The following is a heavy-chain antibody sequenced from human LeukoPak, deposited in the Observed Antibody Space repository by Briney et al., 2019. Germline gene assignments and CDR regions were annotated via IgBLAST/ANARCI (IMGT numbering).Heavy chain of an antibody. D-gene: IGHD3-10*01. CDR3: ARWYYYGSGSYWPRGMDV. CDR1: GYTFTSYY. V-gene: IGHV1-46*01. Sequence: ASVKVSCKASGYTFTSYYMHWVRQAPGQGLEWMGIINPSGGSTSYAQKFQGRVTMTRDTSTGTVYMELSSLRSEDTAVYYCARWYYYGSGSYWPRGMDVWGQGTTVTVSS. CDR2: INPSGGST. J-gene: IGHJ6*02.